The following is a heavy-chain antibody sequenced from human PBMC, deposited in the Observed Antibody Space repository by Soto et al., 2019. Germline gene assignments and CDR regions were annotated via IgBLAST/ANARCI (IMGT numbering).Heavy chain of an antibody. CDR3: AMGAGLSQYHSYINV. CDR2: ISFDGSNR. D-gene: IGHD5-12*01. J-gene: IGHJ6*03. V-gene: IGHV3-33*01. Sequence: QVQLVESGGGVVQPGRSLRLSCAASGFTFSSYGMHWVRQAPGKGLEWVAIISFDGSNRYYADSVKGRFTIARDSSKNTVYQQVKSLRAEDTAVYYCAMGAGLSQYHSYINVWRKGTTVTVSS. CDR1: GFTFSSYG.